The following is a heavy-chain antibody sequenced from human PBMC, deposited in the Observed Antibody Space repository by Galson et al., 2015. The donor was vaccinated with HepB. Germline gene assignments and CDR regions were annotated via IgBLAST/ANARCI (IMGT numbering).Heavy chain of an antibody. Sequence: LRLSCAASGLALNNAWMSWVRQAPGKGLEWVGRIKSEPDGGTTDYAAPVKGRFTISRDDSKNTLYLQMNSLTTEDTAVYYCTTIPKPRFSSSPVDYWGQGTLVTVSS. V-gene: IGHV3-15*07. CDR2: IKSEPDGGTT. D-gene: IGHD6-6*01. J-gene: IGHJ4*02. CDR1: GLALNNAW. CDR3: TTIPKPRFSSSPVDY.